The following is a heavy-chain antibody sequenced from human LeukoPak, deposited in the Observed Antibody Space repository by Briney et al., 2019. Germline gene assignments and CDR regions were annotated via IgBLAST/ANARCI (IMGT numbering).Heavy chain of an antibody. V-gene: IGHV4-34*01. CDR1: GASFNTFY. J-gene: IGHJ5*01. Sequence: SETLSLTCAVYGASFNTFYWTWIRQSPDKGLEWIGEVKHDGDTNVNPSLRSRVVMSVDASKNQFSLKMTSVTAADTAIYFCARGPVALPNDRLSLFFDFWGQGTLVTVSS. CDR3: ARGPVALPNDRLSLFFDF. D-gene: IGHD2-8*01. CDR2: VKHDGDT.